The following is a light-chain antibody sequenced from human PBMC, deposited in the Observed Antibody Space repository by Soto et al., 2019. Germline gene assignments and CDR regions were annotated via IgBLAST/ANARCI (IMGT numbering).Light chain of an antibody. CDR1: QTVSSSS. J-gene: IGKJ2*01. V-gene: IGKV3-20*01. Sequence: DIVLTQSPGTLSLSPGERATLSCRASQTVSSSSLVWYQQKPGQAPRLLIYAASSRATGIPDRFSGSGSGTDFTPTISRLEPEDFAVYCCQQYDSSPPMYTFGQGTKLEIE. CDR2: AAS. CDR3: QQYDSSPPMYT.